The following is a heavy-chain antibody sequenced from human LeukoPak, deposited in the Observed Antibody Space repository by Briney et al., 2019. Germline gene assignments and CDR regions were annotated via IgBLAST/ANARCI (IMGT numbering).Heavy chain of an antibody. CDR3: ARAGIVVVPAARDYFDY. J-gene: IGHJ4*02. CDR1: GYTFTGYY. Sequence: ASVKVSCKASGYTFTGYYMHWVRQAPGQGLEWMGWINPNSGGTNYAQKLQGRVTMTRDTSISTAYMELSRLRSDDTAVYYCARAGIVVVPAARDYFDYWGQGTLVTVSS. CDR2: INPNSGGT. V-gene: IGHV1-2*02. D-gene: IGHD2-2*01.